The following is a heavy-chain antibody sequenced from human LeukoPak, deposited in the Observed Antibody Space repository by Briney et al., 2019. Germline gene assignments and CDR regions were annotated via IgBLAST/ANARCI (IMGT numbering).Heavy chain of an antibody. J-gene: IGHJ3*01. Sequence: SETLSLTCTVSGGSISSYYWSWIRQPPGKGLEWIGYIYYSGITDYNPSLKSRVTISVDTSKNQFSLKLSSVTAADTAVYYCARSFTNCALDAFDLWGPGTMVIVSS. V-gene: IGHV4-59*01. CDR1: GGSISSYY. CDR3: ARSFTNCALDAFDL. CDR2: IYYSGIT. D-gene: IGHD7-27*01.